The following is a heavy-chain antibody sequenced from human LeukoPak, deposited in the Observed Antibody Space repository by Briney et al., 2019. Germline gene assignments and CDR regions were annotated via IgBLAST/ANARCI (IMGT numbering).Heavy chain of an antibody. V-gene: IGHV3-21*01. J-gene: IGHJ1*01. Sequence: GGSLRLSCAASGFTFSSYSMNWVRQAPGKGLEWVSSIISSTRYIYYADSVRGRFTISRDNAKNSLYLQMNSLRAEDTAVYYCARDGSGYCSGGSCYSAEYFQHWGQGTLVTVSS. CDR3: ARDGSGYCSGGSCYSAEYFQH. D-gene: IGHD2-15*01. CDR1: GFTFSSYS. CDR2: IISSTRYI.